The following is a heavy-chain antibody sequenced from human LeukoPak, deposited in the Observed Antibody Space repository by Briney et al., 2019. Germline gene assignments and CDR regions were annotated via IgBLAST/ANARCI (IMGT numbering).Heavy chain of an antibody. CDR2: ISWNSGSI. V-gene: IGHV3-9*01. CDR3: AKSLELRLVEYYFDY. Sequence: GRSLRLSCAASGFTFDDYAMHWVRQAPGKGLEWVSGISWNSGSIGYADSVKGRFTISRDNAKNSLYLQMNSLRAEDTALYYCAKSLELRLVEYYFDYWGQGTLVTVSS. CDR1: GFTFDDYA. J-gene: IGHJ4*02. D-gene: IGHD1-7*01.